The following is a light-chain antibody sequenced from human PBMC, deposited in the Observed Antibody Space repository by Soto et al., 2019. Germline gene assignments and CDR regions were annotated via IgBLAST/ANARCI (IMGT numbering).Light chain of an antibody. CDR1: QSVSSY. CDR2: DAS. CDR3: QQRSNWPRT. Sequence: EIVLTQAPATLSLSPGERATLSCRASQSVSSYLAWYQQKPGQAPRLLIYDASNRATGIPARFSGSGSGTDFTRTVSSLEPEDLAVYYCQQRSNWPRTFGQGTKVEIK. V-gene: IGKV3-11*01. J-gene: IGKJ1*01.